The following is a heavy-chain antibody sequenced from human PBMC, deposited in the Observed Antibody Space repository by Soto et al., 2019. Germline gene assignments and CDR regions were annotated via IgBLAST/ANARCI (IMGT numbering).Heavy chain of an antibody. CDR2: ISSSSSVI. CDR1: GFILSDCA. Sequence: GGSLRLSCATSGFILSDCAMNWVRQAPGKGLEWVSYISSSSSVIDYADSVKGRFTVSRDNARNSRYLQMNSLRAEDTAVYYCARDLSWGSNWYYYMDVWGKGTTVTVSS. D-gene: IGHD7-27*01. CDR3: ARDLSWGSNWYYYMDV. J-gene: IGHJ6*03. V-gene: IGHV3-48*01.